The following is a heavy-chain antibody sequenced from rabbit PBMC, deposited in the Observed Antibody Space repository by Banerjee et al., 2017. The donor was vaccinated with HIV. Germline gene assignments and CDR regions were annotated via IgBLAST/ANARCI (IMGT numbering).Heavy chain of an antibody. CDR1: GFSFSSSYY. Sequence: QSLEESGGDLVKPGASLTLTCTASGFSFSSSYYMCWVRQAPGKGLEWIGCINTGSGSAYYASWVISRFTITSNTNQNTVDLKMTSLTAADTATYFCARGYAGSSGRINLWGPGTLVTVS. J-gene: IGHJ4*01. CDR2: INTGSGSA. D-gene: IGHD8-1*01. CDR3: ARGYAGSSGRINL. V-gene: IGHV1S40*01.